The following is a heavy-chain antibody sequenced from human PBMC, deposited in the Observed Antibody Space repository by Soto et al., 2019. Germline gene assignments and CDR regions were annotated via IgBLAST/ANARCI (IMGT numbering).Heavy chain of an antibody. CDR3: ARMIWSSDRSDNYYYYGMDV. J-gene: IGHJ6*02. V-gene: IGHV5-10-1*01. CDR2: IDPSDSYT. CDR1: GYSFTSYW. D-gene: IGHD3-10*01. Sequence: GESLKISCKGSGYSFTSYWISWVRQMPGKGLEWMGRIDPSDSYTNYSPSFQGHVTISADKSISTAYLQWSSLKASDTAMYYCARMIWSSDRSDNYYYYGMDVWGQGTTVTVSS.